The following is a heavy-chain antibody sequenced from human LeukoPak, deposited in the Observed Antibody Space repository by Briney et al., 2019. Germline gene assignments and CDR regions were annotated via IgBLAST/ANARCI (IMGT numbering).Heavy chain of an antibody. V-gene: IGHV1-3*01. CDR3: ARVVTVTGGYGMDV. D-gene: IGHD4-17*01. CDR1: GYIFTSYA. CDR2: INAGNGNT. J-gene: IGHJ6*02. Sequence: ASVKVSCKASGYIFTSYAMHWVRQAPGQRLEWMGWINAGNGNTKYSQKFQGRVTITRDTSASTIYMELSSLRSEDTAVYYCARVVTVTGGYGMDVWGQGTTVTVSS.